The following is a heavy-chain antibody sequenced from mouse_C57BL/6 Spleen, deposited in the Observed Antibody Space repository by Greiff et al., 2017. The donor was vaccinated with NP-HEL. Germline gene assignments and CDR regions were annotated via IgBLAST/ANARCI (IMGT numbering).Heavy chain of an antibody. D-gene: IGHD2-5*01. CDR3: ARRGYSNYEDYFDY. CDR1: GYAFSSSW. J-gene: IGHJ2*01. CDR2: IYPGDGDT. V-gene: IGHV1-82*01. Sequence: VQLQQSGPELVKPGASVKISCKASGYAFSSSWMNWVKQRPGKGLERIGRIYPGDGDTNYNGKFKGKATLTADKSSSTAYMQRSSLTSEDSAVYFCARRGYSNYEDYFDYWGQGTTLTVSS.